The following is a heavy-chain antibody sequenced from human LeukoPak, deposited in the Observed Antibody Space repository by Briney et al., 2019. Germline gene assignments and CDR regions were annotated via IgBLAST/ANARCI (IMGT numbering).Heavy chain of an antibody. Sequence: PGGSLRLSCAASGFTFSSYAMSWVRQAPGKGLEWVSAISGSGGSTYYADSVKGRFTISRDNSKNTLYLQMNSLRAEDTAVYYCAKARYYDILTGYDYWGQGTLVTVSS. CDR3: AKARYYDILTGYDY. J-gene: IGHJ4*02. CDR2: ISGSGGST. D-gene: IGHD3-9*01. V-gene: IGHV3-23*01. CDR1: GFTFSSYA.